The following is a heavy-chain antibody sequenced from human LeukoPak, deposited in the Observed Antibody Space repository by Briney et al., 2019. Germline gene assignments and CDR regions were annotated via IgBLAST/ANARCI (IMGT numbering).Heavy chain of an antibody. CDR2: ISAYNGNT. Sequence: ASVKVSCKASGYTFTSYGISWVRQAPGQGLEWMGWISAYNGNTNYAQKLQGRVTMTTDTSTSTAYMELRSLRSDDTAVYYCARVPFYCSSTSCWFDPWGQGTLATVSS. V-gene: IGHV1-18*01. J-gene: IGHJ5*02. D-gene: IGHD2-2*01. CDR1: GYTFTSYG. CDR3: ARVPFYCSSTSCWFDP.